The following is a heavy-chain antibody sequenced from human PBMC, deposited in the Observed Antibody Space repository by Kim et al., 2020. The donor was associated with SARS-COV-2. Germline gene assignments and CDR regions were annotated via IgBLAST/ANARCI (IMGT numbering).Heavy chain of an antibody. CDR3: ARDREYYYFDY. Sequence: SETLSLTCTVSGGSISSSSYYWGWIRQPPGKGLEWIGSIYYSGSTYYNPSLKSRVTISVDTSKNQFSLKLSSVTAADTAVYYCARDREYYYFDYWGQGTL. D-gene: IGHD3-10*01. CDR1: GGSISSSSYY. J-gene: IGHJ4*02. CDR2: IYYSGST. V-gene: IGHV4-39*07.